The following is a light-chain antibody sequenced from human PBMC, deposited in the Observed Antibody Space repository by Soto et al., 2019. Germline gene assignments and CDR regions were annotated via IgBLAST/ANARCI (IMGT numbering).Light chain of an antibody. CDR1: QDISNY. V-gene: IGKV1-39*01. CDR2: DAS. CDR3: QQSYSTLWT. Sequence: DIQMTQSPSSLSASVGDRVTITCQASQDISNYLNLYQQKPGKAPKLLIYDASSLQSGVPSRFSGSGSGTDFTLTISSLQPEDFATYYCQQSYSTLWTFGQGTKVDI. J-gene: IGKJ1*01.